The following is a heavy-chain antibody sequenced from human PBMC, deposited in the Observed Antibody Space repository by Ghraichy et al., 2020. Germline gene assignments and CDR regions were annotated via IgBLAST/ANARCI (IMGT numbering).Heavy chain of an antibody. Sequence: SETLSLTCAVYGGSFSGYYWSWIRQPPGKGLEWIGEINHSGSTNYNPSLKSRVTISVDTSKNQFSLKLSSVTAADTAVYYCARILRQYSSSSGSWYSSDKRRVSAFDIWGQGTMVTVSS. J-gene: IGHJ3*02. D-gene: IGHD6-6*01. CDR2: INHSGST. CDR3: ARILRQYSSSSGSWYSSDKRRVSAFDI. CDR1: GGSFSGYY. V-gene: IGHV4-34*01.